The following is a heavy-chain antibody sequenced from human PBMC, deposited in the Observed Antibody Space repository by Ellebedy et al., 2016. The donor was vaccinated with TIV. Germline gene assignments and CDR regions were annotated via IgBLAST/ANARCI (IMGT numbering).Heavy chain of an antibody. CDR3: TKRADNWGFFDY. Sequence: GESLKISCAASGFIFSNYPMNWVRQVPGKGLEWVSAVSERDGRTFYADSVKGRFSISRDNFDNTLFLHMRSLTAGDTAVYYCTKRADNWGFFDYWGQGTLVTVSS. V-gene: IGHV3-23*01. CDR1: GFIFSNYP. J-gene: IGHJ4*02. D-gene: IGHD1-1*01. CDR2: VSERDGRT.